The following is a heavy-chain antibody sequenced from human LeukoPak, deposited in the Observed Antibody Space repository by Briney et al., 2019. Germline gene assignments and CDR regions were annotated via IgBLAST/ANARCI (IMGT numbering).Heavy chain of an antibody. Sequence: GGSLKLSCAASGFTFSSSVMHWVRQAPGKRLEWMAGISSDGNSEHFVDSVKGRLTISRDNSNNTLYLQMNSLRLEDTAVYYCARSPPGYSSGWYGDAFDIWGQGTMVTVSS. CDR2: ISSDGNSE. CDR3: ARSPPGYSSGWYGDAFDI. J-gene: IGHJ3*02. CDR1: GFTFSSSV. V-gene: IGHV3-30*03. D-gene: IGHD6-19*01.